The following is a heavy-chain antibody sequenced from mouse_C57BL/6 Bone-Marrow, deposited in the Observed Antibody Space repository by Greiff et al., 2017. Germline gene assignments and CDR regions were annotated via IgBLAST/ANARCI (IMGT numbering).Heavy chain of an antibody. CDR2: IYPGSGST. D-gene: IGHD1-1*01. CDR1: GYTFTSYW. J-gene: IGHJ1*03. V-gene: IGHV1-55*01. Sequence: VQLQQSGAELVKPGASVKMSCKASGYTFTSYWLTWVKQRPGQGLEWIGDIYPGSGSTNYNEKFKSKATLTVDTSSSTAYMQLSSLTSEDSAVYYCARNYYGSSYDWYFDVWGTGTTGTVSS. CDR3: ARNYYGSSYDWYFDV.